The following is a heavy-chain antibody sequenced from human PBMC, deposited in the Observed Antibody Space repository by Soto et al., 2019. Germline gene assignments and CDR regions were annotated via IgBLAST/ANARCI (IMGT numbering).Heavy chain of an antibody. CDR2: IWYDGTKK. D-gene: IGHD6-19*01. J-gene: IGHJ5*02. Sequence: QVQLVESGGGVVQSGRSLTLSCAASGFSLRTYGMHWLRRAPGKGLEWVAFIWYDGTKKFYANSVKGRSTISKDNSNNILYLQMSGLRAEDTAVHYCARDVVTAVAGSVNWFDPWGQGTLVTVSS. CDR1: GFSLRTYG. CDR3: ARDVVTAVAGSVNWFDP. V-gene: IGHV3-33*01.